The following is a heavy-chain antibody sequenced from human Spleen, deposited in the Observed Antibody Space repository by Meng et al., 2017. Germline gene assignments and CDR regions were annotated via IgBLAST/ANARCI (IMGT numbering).Heavy chain of an antibody. Sequence: GGSLRLSCAASGFTFNNFWMHWVRQAPGKGLVWVSRISNFGDKANYADSVKGRFNISRDDAKETMYLQMNGLTAEDTGVYYCVRDKGPGHSYDSTVALLYNWGQGVLVTVSS. CDR1: GFTFNNFW. CDR3: VRDKGPGHSYDSTVALLYN. V-gene: IGHV3-74*01. CDR2: ISNFGDKA. J-gene: IGHJ4*02. D-gene: IGHD3-22*01.